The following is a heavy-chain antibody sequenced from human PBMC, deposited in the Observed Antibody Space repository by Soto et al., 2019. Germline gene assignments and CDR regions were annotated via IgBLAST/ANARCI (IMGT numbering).Heavy chain of an antibody. CDR1: GFTFRSYG. D-gene: IGHD2-15*01. V-gene: IGHV3-30*03. J-gene: IGHJ4*02. CDR3: ARDRYAAATATFLDH. CDR2: ISYDGSNK. Sequence: GGSLRLSCAASGFTFRSYGMHWVRQAPGKGLEWVAVISYDGSNKYYADSVKGRFTISRDNSKNTLYLQMNSLKPDDTAVYYCARDRYAAATATFLDHWGQGALVTVSS.